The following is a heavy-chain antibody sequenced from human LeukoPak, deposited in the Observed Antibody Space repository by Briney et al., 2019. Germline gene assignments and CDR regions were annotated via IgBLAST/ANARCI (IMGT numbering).Heavy chain of an antibody. CDR3: ARPLRTSWADAFDI. V-gene: IGHV4-4*09. Sequence: SETLSLTCTVSGGSISSYYWSWIRQPPGKGLEWIGYIYTSGSTNYNPSLKSRVTISVDTSKNQFSLKLSSVTAADTAVYYCARPLRTSWADAFDIWGQGTMVTVSS. D-gene: IGHD2-2*01. CDR1: GGSISSYY. J-gene: IGHJ3*02. CDR2: IYTSGST.